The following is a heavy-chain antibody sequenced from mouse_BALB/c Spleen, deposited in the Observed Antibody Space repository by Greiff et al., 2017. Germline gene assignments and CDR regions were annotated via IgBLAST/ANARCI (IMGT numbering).Heavy chain of an antibody. V-gene: IGHV1-63*02. Sequence: VQLQQSGAELVRPGTSVKISCKASGYTFTNYWLGWVKQRPGHGLEWIGDIYPGGGYTNYNEKFKGKATLTADTSSSTAYMQLSSLTSEDSAVYFCARGAYYYGSSPAWFAYWGQGTLVTVSA. CDR3: ARGAYYYGSSPAWFAY. J-gene: IGHJ3*01. CDR2: IYPGGGYT. D-gene: IGHD1-1*01. CDR1: GYTFTNYW.